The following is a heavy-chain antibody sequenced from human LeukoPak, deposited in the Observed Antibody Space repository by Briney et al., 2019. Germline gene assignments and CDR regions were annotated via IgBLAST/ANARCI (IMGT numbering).Heavy chain of an antibody. CDR3: AKAYCSSSSCYPTY. D-gene: IGHD2-2*01. J-gene: IGHJ4*02. CDR2: ISYDGTNE. V-gene: IGHV3-30*18. Sequence: GGSLRLSCAASGFTFNNYGMHWVRQAPGKGLEWVAIISYDGTNEYYTDSVKGRFTISRDNSKNTLYLQMNSLRAEDAATYYCAKAYCSSSSCYPTYWAQGTRVTVSS. CDR1: GFTFNNYG.